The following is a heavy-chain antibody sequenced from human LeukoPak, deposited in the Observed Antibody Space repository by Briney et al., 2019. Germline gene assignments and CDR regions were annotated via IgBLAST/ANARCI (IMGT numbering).Heavy chain of an antibody. D-gene: IGHD5-18*01. CDR3: ARPQRANVDTAMVDY. V-gene: IGHV5-51*01. J-gene: IGHJ4*02. Sequence: GESLKISCKGSGYSFTSYWIGWVRQMPGKGLEWMGFIYPGDSDTRYSPSFQGQVTISADKSISTAYLQWSSLKASDTAMYYCARPQRANVDTAMVDYWGQGTLVTVSS. CDR2: IYPGDSDT. CDR1: GYSFTSYW.